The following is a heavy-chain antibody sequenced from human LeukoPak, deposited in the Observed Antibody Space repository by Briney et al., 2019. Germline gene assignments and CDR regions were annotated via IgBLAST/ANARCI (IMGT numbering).Heavy chain of an antibody. CDR2: ITSNSGRI. CDR3: AKVPQWPLRFFEN. V-gene: IGHV3-23*01. D-gene: IGHD6-19*01. Sequence: GGSLRLSCAASGFTFSSHTMTWVRQAAGKGLEWVSTITSNSGRIDYAASVKGRFTISRDNSKNTLYLQMNSLRAEDTAVYYCAKVPQWPLRFFENWGQGTLVTVSS. CDR1: GFTFSSHT. J-gene: IGHJ4*02.